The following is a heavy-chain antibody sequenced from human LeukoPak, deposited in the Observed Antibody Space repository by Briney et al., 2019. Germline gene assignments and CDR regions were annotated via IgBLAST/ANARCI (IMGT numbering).Heavy chain of an antibody. CDR3: ARHGTQWELPYFDY. CDR1: GVSISSSSYY. Sequence: PSETLSLTCTVSGVSISSSSYYWGWIRQPPGKGLEWIGSIYYSGSTYYNPSLKSRVTISVDTSKNQFSLKLSSVTAADTAVYYCARHGTQWELPYFDYWGQGTLVTVSS. V-gene: IGHV4-39*01. CDR2: IYYSGST. J-gene: IGHJ4*02. D-gene: IGHD1-26*01.